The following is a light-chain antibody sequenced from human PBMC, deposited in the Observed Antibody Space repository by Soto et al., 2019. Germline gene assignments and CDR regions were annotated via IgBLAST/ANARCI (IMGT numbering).Light chain of an antibody. CDR1: NSNIGAGFG. Sequence: QSVLTQPPSVSGAPGQRVTISCTGSNSNIGAGFGVQWYQQFPRTAPRLLIYSNTNRPSGVPDRFSASKSGTSASLAITGLRAEDEADYYCQSYDSSLSGSEVFGTGTKLTVL. V-gene: IGLV1-40*01. CDR3: QSYDSSLSGSEV. CDR2: SNT. J-gene: IGLJ1*01.